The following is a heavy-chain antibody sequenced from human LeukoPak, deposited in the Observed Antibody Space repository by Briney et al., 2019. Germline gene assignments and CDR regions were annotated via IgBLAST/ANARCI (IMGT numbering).Heavy chain of an antibody. CDR1: GGSFSGYY. D-gene: IGHD3-16*02. Sequence: PSETLSLTCAVYGGSFSGYYWSWIRQPPGKGLEWIGEINHSGSTNYNPSLKSRVTISVDTSKNQFSLKLGSVTAADTAVYYCARWRLYTGSGTGTSRYSFDLWGQGTLITVSS. CDR3: ARWRLYTGSGTGTSRYSFDL. J-gene: IGHJ4*02. V-gene: IGHV4-34*01. CDR2: INHSGST.